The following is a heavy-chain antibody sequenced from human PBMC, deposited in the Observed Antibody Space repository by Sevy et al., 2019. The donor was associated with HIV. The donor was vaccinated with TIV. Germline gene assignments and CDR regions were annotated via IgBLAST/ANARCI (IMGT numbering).Heavy chain of an antibody. V-gene: IGHV4-4*02. D-gene: IGHD2-21*01. CDR3: ARDDSALYSYGLDL. CDR2: IYHSGST. Sequence: SETLSLTCVVSGGSISSSNWWSWVRQPPVKGLEWIGEIYHSGSTNYNPSLESRVSISIDKSKNHFSLKVNSVTAADTAVYYCARDDSALYSYGLDLWGQRTTVTVSS. J-gene: IGHJ6*02. CDR1: GGSISSSNW.